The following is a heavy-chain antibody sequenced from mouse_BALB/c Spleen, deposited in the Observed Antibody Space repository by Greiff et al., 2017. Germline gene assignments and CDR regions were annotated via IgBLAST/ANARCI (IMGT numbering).Heavy chain of an antibody. D-gene: IGHD1-1*01. V-gene: IGHV2-9*02. Sequence: VQLVESGPSLVAPSQSLSITCTVSGFSLTSYGVHWVRQPPGKGLEWLGVIWAGGSTNYNSALMSRLSISKDNSKSQVFLKMNSLQTDDTAMYYCASYGSSYWYFDVWGAGTTVTVSS. CDR1: GFSLTSYG. J-gene: IGHJ1*01. CDR2: IWAGGST. CDR3: ASYGSSYWYFDV.